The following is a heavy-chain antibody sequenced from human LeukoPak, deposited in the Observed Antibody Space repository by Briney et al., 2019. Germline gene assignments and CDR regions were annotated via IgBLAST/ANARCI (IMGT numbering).Heavy chain of an antibody. CDR2: IKGDGSER. V-gene: IGHV3-7*01. Sequence: GGSLRLSCAASGFTFSTYWMTWVRQAPGKGLEWVGNIKGDGSERYYLDSVKGRFTISRDNAKNSLYLQMNSLRAEDTAVYYCAKDRLEMATIYYYYYMDVWGKGTTVTISS. J-gene: IGHJ6*03. D-gene: IGHD5-24*01. CDR1: GFTFSTYW. CDR3: AKDRLEMATIYYYYYMDV.